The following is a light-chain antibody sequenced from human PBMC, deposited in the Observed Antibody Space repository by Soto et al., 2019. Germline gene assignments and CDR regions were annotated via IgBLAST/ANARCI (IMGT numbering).Light chain of an antibody. V-gene: IGLV2-11*01. CDR1: SSDVGGYNY. CDR3: CSYAGSYTVV. J-gene: IGLJ2*01. Sequence: QSALTQPRSVSGSPGQSVTISCTGTSSDVGGYNYVSWYQQHPGKAPKLMIYDVSKRPSGVPDRFSGYKSGNTASLTISGLKADDAADYSCCSYAGSYTVVFGGGTKLTVL. CDR2: DVS.